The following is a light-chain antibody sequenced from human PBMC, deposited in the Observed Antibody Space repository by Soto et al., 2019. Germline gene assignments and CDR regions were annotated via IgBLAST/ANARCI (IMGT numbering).Light chain of an antibody. J-gene: IGKJ4*01. CDR2: DAS. CDR1: QSVSTR. V-gene: IGKV1-5*02. CDR3: QQYYSYSPLT. Sequence: DIQMTQSPSSLSASVGDRVTIICRASQSVSTRLAWYQQKPGKAPKLLIYDASSLESGVPSRFSGSGSGTEFTLTISSLQPDDFTTYYCQQYYSYSPLTFGGGTKVDIK.